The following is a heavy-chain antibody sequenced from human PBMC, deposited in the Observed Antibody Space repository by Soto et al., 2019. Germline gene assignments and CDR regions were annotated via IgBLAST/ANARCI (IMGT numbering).Heavy chain of an antibody. CDR2: ISAYNGNT. V-gene: IGHV1-18*01. CDR1: GYTFTSYG. J-gene: IGHJ4*02. D-gene: IGHD4-17*01. Sequence: QVQLVQSGAEVKKPGASVKVSCKASGYTFTSYGISWVRQARGQGLEWMGWISAYNGNTNYAQKLQGRVTMTTDTSTSTVYMELRSLRSDDTAVYYCARDTYHYGDYDAIYFDYWGQGTLVTVSS. CDR3: ARDTYHYGDYDAIYFDY.